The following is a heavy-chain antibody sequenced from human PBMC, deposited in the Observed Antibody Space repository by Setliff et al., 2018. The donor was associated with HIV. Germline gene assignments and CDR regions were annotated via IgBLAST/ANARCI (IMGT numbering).Heavy chain of an antibody. CDR3: ARSRLHYYDSSGYYPSYFDY. J-gene: IGHJ4*02. CDR2: VYASGST. Sequence: SETLSLTCTVSGDSISSYSWNWIRQPPGRGLEWIGYVYASGSTNYNPSLKSRVTISVDTSKNQFSLKLSSATAADTAVYYCARSRLHYYDSSGYYPSYFDYWGQGTLVTVSS. D-gene: IGHD3-22*01. CDR1: GDSISSYS. V-gene: IGHV4-4*09.